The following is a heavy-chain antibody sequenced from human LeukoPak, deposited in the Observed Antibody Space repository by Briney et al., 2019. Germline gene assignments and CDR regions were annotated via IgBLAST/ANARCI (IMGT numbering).Heavy chain of an antibody. CDR3: ARDEASWYFEL. Sequence: GGSLRLSCAASGFTFSSYAMNWVRQAPGKGLEGVSDISGSGGGTYYADSVKGRVTISRDNSKNTVFLQMNSLRAEDTAIYYCARDEASWYFELWGRGTLVTVSS. CDR2: ISGSGGGT. V-gene: IGHV3-23*01. J-gene: IGHJ2*01. CDR1: GFTFSSYA.